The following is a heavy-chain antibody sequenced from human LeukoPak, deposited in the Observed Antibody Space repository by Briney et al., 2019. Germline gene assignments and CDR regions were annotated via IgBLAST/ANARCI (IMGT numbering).Heavy chain of an antibody. Sequence: SETLSLTCAVYGGSFSGYYWSWIRQPPGKGLEWIGEINHSGSTNYNPSLKSRVTISVDTSKNQFSLKLSSVTATDTAVYYCARDLYSSRTNDAFVIWGQGTMVTVSS. J-gene: IGHJ3*02. CDR3: ARDLYSSRTNDAFVI. V-gene: IGHV4-34*01. D-gene: IGHD6-13*01. CDR1: GGSFSGYY. CDR2: INHSGST.